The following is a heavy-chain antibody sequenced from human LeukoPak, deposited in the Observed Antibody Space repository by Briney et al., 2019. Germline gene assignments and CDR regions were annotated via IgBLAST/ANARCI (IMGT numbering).Heavy chain of an antibody. CDR2: IWYDGSNK. Sequence: PGGSLRLSCAASGFTFSSYGMHWVRQAPGKGLEWVVVIWYDGSNKYYADSVKGRFTISRDNSKNTLYLQMNSLRAEDTAVYYCARDRGYCSSTSCRWFDPWGQGTLVTVSS. J-gene: IGHJ5*02. CDR1: GFTFSSYG. D-gene: IGHD2-2*01. V-gene: IGHV3-33*08. CDR3: ARDRGYCSSTSCRWFDP.